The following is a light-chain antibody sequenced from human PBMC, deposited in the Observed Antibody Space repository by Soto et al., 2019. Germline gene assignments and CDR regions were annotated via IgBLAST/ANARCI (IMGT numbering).Light chain of an antibody. V-gene: IGLV2-14*01. CDR2: DVI. CDR1: SSDVAAYNS. CDR3: SSYTTSGNYV. Sequence: QSVLTQPASVSGSPGQSITISCTGTSSDVAAYNSVSWYQQYPGKAPKLMIYDVIYRPSGVSNRFSVSKSANTASLTISGLQAEDEDDYYCSSYTTSGNYVFGTGTKVTVL. J-gene: IGLJ1*01.